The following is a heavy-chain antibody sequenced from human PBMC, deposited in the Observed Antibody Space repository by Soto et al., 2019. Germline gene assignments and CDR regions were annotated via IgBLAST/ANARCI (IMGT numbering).Heavy chain of an antibody. CDR1: GNTLTDLS. Sequence: QVQLMQSGAEVRKPGASVKVSCKVSGNTLTDLSMHWARQAPGKGPEWMGGFEPEAGETIYAQKFQGRVTMTEDTSTDTAYMELSSLRSEDTAVYYCATGLYSRTWYPPFDYWGQGTLVTVSS. D-gene: IGHD6-13*01. CDR3: ATGLYSRTWYPPFDY. J-gene: IGHJ4*02. V-gene: IGHV1-24*01. CDR2: FEPEAGET.